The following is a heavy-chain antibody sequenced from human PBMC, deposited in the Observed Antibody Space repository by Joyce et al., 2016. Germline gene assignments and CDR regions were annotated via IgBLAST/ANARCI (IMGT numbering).Heavy chain of an antibody. D-gene: IGHD3-10*01. J-gene: IGHJ4*02. CDR1: GFTFTDYA. CDR3: VRGDRDYGSGTSGDFDH. CDR2: ISYVRNNK. Sequence: QVQLVESGGGVVQPGRPLRLSCAASGFTFTDYALHWVRQAPGRGLEGVASISYVRNNKYYLDSVKGRFTISRDNSKNTLYLQMDSLRPEDTALYFCVRGDRDYGSGTSGDFDHWGQGTQVIVSS. V-gene: IGHV3-30-3*01.